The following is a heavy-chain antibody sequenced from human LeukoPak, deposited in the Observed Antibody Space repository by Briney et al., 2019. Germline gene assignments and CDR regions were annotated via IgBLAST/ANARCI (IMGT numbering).Heavy chain of an antibody. V-gene: IGHV4-39*01. CDR1: GGSISSSSYY. CDR3: ARGRSSWSSGTWFDP. Sequence: SETLSLTCTVSGGSISSSSYYWGWIRQPPGKGLEWIGSIYYSGNTYDNPSLKSRVTISVDTSKNQFSLKLNSVTAADTTVYYCARGRSSWSSGTWFDPWGQGTLVTVSS. CDR2: IYYSGNT. D-gene: IGHD6-13*01. J-gene: IGHJ5*02.